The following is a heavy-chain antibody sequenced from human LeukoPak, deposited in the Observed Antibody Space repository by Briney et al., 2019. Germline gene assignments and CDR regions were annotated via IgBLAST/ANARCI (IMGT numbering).Heavy chain of an antibody. CDR2: IYSSGSA. V-gene: IGHV4-39*01. J-gene: IGHJ4*02. CDR1: GGSISSTNYC. CDR3: ARHHRSGYYEVDY. Sequence: SETLSLTCTVSGGSISSTNYCWGWVRQPPGKDLEWIGSIYSSGSAYYNPSLKSRVTISVDTSKNQFSLKLSSVTAADTAMYYCARHHRSGYYEVDYWGQGTLVTVSS. D-gene: IGHD6-25*01.